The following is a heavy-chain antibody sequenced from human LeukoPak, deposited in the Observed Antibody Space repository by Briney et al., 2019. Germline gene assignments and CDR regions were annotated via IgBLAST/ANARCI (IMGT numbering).Heavy chain of an antibody. CDR1: GGSISSYY. V-gene: IGHV4-59*01. CDR2: IYYSGST. Sequence: SETLFLTCTVSGGSISSYYWSWIRQPPGKGLEWIGYIYYSGSTNYNPSLKSRVTISVDTSKNQFSLKLSSVTAADTAVYYCARDSPLGATNYYYYYGMDVWGQGTTVTVSS. J-gene: IGHJ6*02. CDR3: ARDSPLGATNYYYYYGMDV. D-gene: IGHD1-26*01.